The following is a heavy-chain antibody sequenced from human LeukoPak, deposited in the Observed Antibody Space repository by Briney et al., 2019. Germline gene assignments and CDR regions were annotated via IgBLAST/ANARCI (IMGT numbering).Heavy chain of an antibody. J-gene: IGHJ5*02. CDR2: ISSGSSYK. CDR1: RFTFSSYS. D-gene: IGHD2-15*01. Sequence: GGSLRLSCAASRFTFSSYSMNWVRQAPGKGLEWVSSISSGSSYKYYADSVKGRFTISRDNAKNSLYLQMNSLRAEDTAVYYCAKSRHCSGGYCYSGFGFDPWGQGTLVTVSS. CDR3: AKSRHCSGGYCYSGFGFDP. V-gene: IGHV3-21*01.